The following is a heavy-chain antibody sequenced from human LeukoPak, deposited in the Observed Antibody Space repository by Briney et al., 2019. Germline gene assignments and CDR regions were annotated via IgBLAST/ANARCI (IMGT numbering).Heavy chain of an antibody. D-gene: IGHD2-15*01. V-gene: IGHV3-30*02. CDR2: IWYDGSNK. J-gene: IGHJ6*03. CDR1: GVTFSSYG. Sequence: GGSLRHSCAASGVTFSSYGKHWVRQAPGKGLEWVAFIWYDGSNKYYADSVKGRFTISRDNSKNTLYLQMNSLRAEDTAVYYCAKDGLDIVVVVAATYYYYMDVWGKGTTVTISS. CDR3: AKDGLDIVVVVAATYYYYMDV.